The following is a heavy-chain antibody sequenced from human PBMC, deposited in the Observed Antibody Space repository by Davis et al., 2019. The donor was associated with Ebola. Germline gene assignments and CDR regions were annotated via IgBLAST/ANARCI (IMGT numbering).Heavy chain of an antibody. D-gene: IGHD6-13*01. CDR2: ISSSSSYI. V-gene: IGHV3-21*01. CDR3: ARTYSSSWNFDY. Sequence: GGSLRLSCAASAFTFSSYSMNWVRQAPGKGLEWVSSISSSSSYIYYADSVKGRFTISRDNAKNSLYLQMNSLRAEDTAVYYCARTYSSSWNFDYWGQGTLVTVSS. J-gene: IGHJ4*02. CDR1: AFTFSSYS.